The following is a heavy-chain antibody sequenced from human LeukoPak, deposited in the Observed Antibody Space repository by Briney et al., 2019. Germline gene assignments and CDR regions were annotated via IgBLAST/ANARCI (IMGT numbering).Heavy chain of an antibody. CDR2: IYHSGST. CDR1: GDSISSEGYS. D-gene: IGHD2-15*01. J-gene: IGHJ6*02. CDR3: ARETRYCGGGSCYSGMDV. Sequence: SETLSLTCAVSGDSISSEGYSWSRIRQPPGKGLEWIGYIYHSGSTYYNPSLKSRVTISVDRSKNQFSLNLSSVTAADTAVYYCARETRYCGGGSCYSGMDVWGQGTTVTVSS. V-gene: IGHV4-30-2*01.